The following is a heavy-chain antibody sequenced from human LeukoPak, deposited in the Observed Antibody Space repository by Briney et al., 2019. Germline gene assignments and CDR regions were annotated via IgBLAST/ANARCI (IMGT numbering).Heavy chain of an antibody. CDR3: ARDLITMIVVVYGMDV. V-gene: IGHV1-69*04. J-gene: IGHJ6*02. CDR1: GGTFSSYA. Sequence: SVKVPCKASGGTFSSYAISWVRQAPGQGLEWMGRIIPILGIANYAQKFQGRVTITADKSTSTAYMELSSLRSEDTAVYYCARDLITMIVVVYGMDVWGQGTTVTVSS. D-gene: IGHD3-22*01. CDR2: IIPILGIA.